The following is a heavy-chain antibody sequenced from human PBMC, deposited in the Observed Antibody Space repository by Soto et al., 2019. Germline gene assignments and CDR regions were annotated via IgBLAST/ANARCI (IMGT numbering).Heavy chain of an antibody. V-gene: IGHV3-21*06. D-gene: IGHD3-9*01. CDR3: ARDGADYDILTGYYDYYYHGMDV. Sequence: GGSLRLSCVASGFAFRSYGMNWVRQAPGKGLEWVSSISTSSSAIYYTDSVKGRFTISRDNARNSLYLQMKSLRAEDTAVYFCARDGADYDILTGYYDYYYHGMDVWGQGTTVTVSS. J-gene: IGHJ6*02. CDR2: ISTSSSAI. CDR1: GFAFRSYG.